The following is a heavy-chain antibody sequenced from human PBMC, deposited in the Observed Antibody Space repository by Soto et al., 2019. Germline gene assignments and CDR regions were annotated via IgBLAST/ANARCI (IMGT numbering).Heavy chain of an antibody. V-gene: IGHV3-7*01. CDR3: ARGPQRGYCSGGSCYYWFDP. J-gene: IGHJ5*02. CDR1: GFTFSSYW. D-gene: IGHD2-15*01. Sequence: SLRLSCAASGFTFSSYWMSWVRQAPGKGLEWVANIKQDGSEKYYVDSVKGRFTISRDNAKNSLYLQMNSLRAGDTAVYYCARGPQRGYCSGGSCYYWFDPWGQGTLVTVSS. CDR2: IKQDGSEK.